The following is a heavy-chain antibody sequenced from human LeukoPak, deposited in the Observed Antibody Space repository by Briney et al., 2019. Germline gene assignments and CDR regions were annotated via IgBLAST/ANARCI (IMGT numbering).Heavy chain of an antibody. CDR1: GYTFTSYG. V-gene: IGHV1-18*01. D-gene: IGHD2-2*01. CDR2: ISAYNGNT. CDR3: ARDFKYQLLWGQGYNWFDP. Sequence: GASVKVSCKASGYTFTSYGISWVRQAPGQGLEWMGWISAYNGNTNYAQKLHGRVTRTTDTSTSTAYMELRSLRSDDTAVYYCARDFKYQLLWGQGYNWFDPWGQGTLVTVSS. J-gene: IGHJ5*02.